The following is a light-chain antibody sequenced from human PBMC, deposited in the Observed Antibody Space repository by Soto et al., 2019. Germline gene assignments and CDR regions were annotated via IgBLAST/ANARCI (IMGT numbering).Light chain of an antibody. CDR3: QQYNNWWT. J-gene: IGKJ1*01. CDR2: DAS. Sequence: EVVMTQSPATLSVSPGERATLSCRASQSVSSNLAWFQQKPGQAPRLLIYDASTRATGIPARFSGSGSGTEFTLIISSLQSEDFVVYYCQQYNNWWTFGQGTKVEIK. V-gene: IGKV3-15*01. CDR1: QSVSSN.